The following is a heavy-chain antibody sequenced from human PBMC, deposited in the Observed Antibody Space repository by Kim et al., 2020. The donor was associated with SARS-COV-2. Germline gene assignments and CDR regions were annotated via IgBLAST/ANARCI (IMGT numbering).Heavy chain of an antibody. D-gene: IGHD3-22*01. CDR2: ISSSGSTI. CDR1: GFTFSDYY. Sequence: GGSLRLSCAASGFTFSDYYMSWIRQAPGKGLEWVSYISSSGSTIYYADSVKGRFTISRDNAKNSLYLQMNSLRAEDTAVYYCARTPGITMIVVGSYGYYFDYWGQGTLVTVSS. J-gene: IGHJ4*02. CDR3: ARTPGITMIVVGSYGYYFDY. V-gene: IGHV3-11*01.